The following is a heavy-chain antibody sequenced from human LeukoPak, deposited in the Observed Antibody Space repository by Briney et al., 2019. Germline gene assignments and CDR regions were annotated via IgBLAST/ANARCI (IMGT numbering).Heavy chain of an antibody. CDR1: GYNFTGYY. Sequence: ASVKVSCKASGYNFTGYYMHWVRQAPGQGLEWMGWINPNSGGTNYAQKFQGRVTMTRDTSISTAYMELSRLRSDDTAVYYCASTGSLLRFLEWLLDYWGQGTLVTVSS. J-gene: IGHJ4*02. CDR2: INPNSGGT. V-gene: IGHV1-2*02. D-gene: IGHD3-3*01. CDR3: ASTGSLLRFLEWLLDY.